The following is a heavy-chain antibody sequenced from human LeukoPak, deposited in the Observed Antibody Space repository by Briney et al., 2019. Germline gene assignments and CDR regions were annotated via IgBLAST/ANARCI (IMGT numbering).Heavy chain of an antibody. CDR2: IYYSGST. CDR1: GGSISSSSYY. J-gene: IGHJ4*02. V-gene: IGHV4-39*07. CDR3: ARGAGFYDYVWGSYRYRYFDY. Sequence: SETLSLTCTVSGGSISSSSYYWGWIRQPPGKGLEWIGSIYYSGSTNYNPSLKSRVTISVDTSKNQFSLKLSSVTAADTAVYYCARGAGFYDYVWGSYRYRYFDYWGQGTLVTVSS. D-gene: IGHD3-16*02.